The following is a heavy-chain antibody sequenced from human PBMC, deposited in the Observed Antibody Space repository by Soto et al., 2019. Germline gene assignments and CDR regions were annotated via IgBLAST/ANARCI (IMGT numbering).Heavy chain of an antibody. J-gene: IGHJ6*02. Sequence: EVQLVESGGGLVQPGGSLRLSWVASAFTLASYHMDWVAQAPGKGLEWLSYMDASGTVIYYADSVRGRFTVSRDNAKNSLFLQMNSLRAEDTAVYYCARDLTGYAMDVWGQGTTVTVSS. D-gene: IGHD2-2*01. CDR3: ARDLTGYAMDV. CDR2: MDASGTVI. V-gene: IGHV3-48*03. CDR1: AFTLASYH.